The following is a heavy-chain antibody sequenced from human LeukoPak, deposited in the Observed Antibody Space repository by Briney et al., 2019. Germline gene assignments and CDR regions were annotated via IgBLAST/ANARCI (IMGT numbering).Heavy chain of an antibody. CDR3: ARGAGMSPAATAYYYYMDV. J-gene: IGHJ6*03. V-gene: IGHV4-34*01. CDR2: INHSGST. D-gene: IGHD2-2*01. CDR1: GGSFSGYY. Sequence: SETLSLTCAVYGGSFSGYYWSWIRQPPGKGLEWLGEINHSGSTNYNPSLKSRATISVDTSKNQFSLKLSSVTAAGTAVYYCARGAGMSPAATAYYYYMDVWGKGTTVTVSS.